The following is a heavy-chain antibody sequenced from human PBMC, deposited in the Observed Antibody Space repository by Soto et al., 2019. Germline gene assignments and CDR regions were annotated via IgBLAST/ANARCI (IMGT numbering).Heavy chain of an antibody. J-gene: IGHJ4*02. CDR1: GDSITSNSYF. D-gene: IGHD3-9*01. CDR3: ARHFSVDHFDY. Sequence: PSETLSLTCTVSGDSITSNSYFWAWIRQPPGKGLEWIGSIYYSGSTYHNPSLKSRVAISVDRSNNQFSLKLTSVTAADTAVYYCARHFSVDHFDYWGQGALVTVSS. V-gene: IGHV4-39*01. CDR2: IYYSGST.